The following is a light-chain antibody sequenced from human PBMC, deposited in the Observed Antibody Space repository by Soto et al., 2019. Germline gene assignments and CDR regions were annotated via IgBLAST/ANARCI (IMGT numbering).Light chain of an antibody. CDR3: QQYDNWPPYT. CDR2: GAS. CDR1: QSVSSN. Sequence: EIVMTQSPATLSVSPGERATLSCRASQSVSSNLAWYQQKPGQAPRLLIFGASTRATGIPARFSGSGSGTEFTLTISSLQSEDFAVYDWQQYDNWPPYTCGQGTKLEIK. J-gene: IGKJ2*01. V-gene: IGKV3-15*01.